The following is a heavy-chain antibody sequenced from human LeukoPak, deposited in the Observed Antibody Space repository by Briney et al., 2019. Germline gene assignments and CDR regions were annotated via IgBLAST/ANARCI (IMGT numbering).Heavy chain of an antibody. V-gene: IGHV4-59*01. J-gene: IGHJ4*02. CDR3: ARYSNYCVDY. D-gene: IGHD4-11*01. Sequence: SETLSLTCTVSGGSISSYYWSWIRQPPGKGLECIGYIYYSGRTNYNPSLKSRVTMSVDTSRNQFSLKLSSVTAADTAVYYCARYSNYCVDYWGQGTLVTVSS. CDR2: IYYSGRT. CDR1: GGSISSYY.